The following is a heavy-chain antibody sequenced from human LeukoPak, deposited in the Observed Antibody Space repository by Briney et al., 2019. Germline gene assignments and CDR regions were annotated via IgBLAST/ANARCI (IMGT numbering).Heavy chain of an antibody. CDR2: ISSSGTTT. J-gene: IGHJ4*02. Sequence: PGGSLRLSCAVSGFIFSVYEIHWVRQAPGKGLEWISDISSSGTTTYYADSVKGRFTISRDNTKNSLYLQMNRLRVEDTAVYYCTTLTVASNFDYWGQGTLVTVSS. V-gene: IGHV3-48*03. D-gene: IGHD5-12*01. CDR3: TTLTVASNFDY. CDR1: GFIFSVYE.